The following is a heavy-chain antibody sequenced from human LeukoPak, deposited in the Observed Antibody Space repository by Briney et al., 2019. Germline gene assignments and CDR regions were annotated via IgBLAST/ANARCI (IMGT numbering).Heavy chain of an antibody. CDR3: ARDSGQNWGRDGDAFDI. Sequence: SETLSLTCTVSGGSISSYYWSWIRQPAWKGLEWIGRIYTSGSTNYNPSLKSRVTMSVDTSKNQFSLKLSSVTAADTAVYYCARDSGQNWGRDGDAFDIWGQGTMVTVSS. J-gene: IGHJ3*02. D-gene: IGHD7-27*01. CDR2: IYTSGST. CDR1: GGSISSYY. V-gene: IGHV4-4*07.